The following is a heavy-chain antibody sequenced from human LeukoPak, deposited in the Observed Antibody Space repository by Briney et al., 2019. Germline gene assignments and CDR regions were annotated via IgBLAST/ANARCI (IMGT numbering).Heavy chain of an antibody. D-gene: IGHD6-19*01. Sequence: PGGSLRLSRAASGFTFSSYSMNWVRQAPGKGLEWVSSISSSSSYIYYADSVKGRFTISRDNAKNSLYLQMNSLRAEDTAVYYCARSGLDAGSCDYWGQGTLVTVSS. CDR2: ISSSSSYI. CDR1: GFTFSSYS. J-gene: IGHJ4*02. CDR3: ARSGLDAGSCDY. V-gene: IGHV3-21*01.